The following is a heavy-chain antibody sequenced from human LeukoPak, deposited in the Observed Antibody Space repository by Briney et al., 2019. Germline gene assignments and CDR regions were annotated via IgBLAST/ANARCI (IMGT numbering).Heavy chain of an antibody. V-gene: IGHV1-3*03. Sequence: GASVKVSCTASGYTFTSYAMHWVRQAPGQRLEWMGWINAGNGNTKYSQEFQGRVTITRDTSASTACMELSSLRSEDMAVYYCARAISGYSYDGFGIFDYWGQGTLVTVSS. D-gene: IGHD5-18*01. CDR2: INAGNGNT. CDR3: ARAISGYSYDGFGIFDY. J-gene: IGHJ4*02. CDR1: GYTFTSYA.